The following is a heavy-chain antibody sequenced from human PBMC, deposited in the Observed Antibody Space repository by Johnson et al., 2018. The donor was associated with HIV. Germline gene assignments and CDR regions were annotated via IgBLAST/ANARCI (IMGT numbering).Heavy chain of an antibody. V-gene: IGHV3-64*01. J-gene: IGHJ3*02. CDR1: RFTFSSYA. CDR2: LSSNGGST. Sequence: EVQLVESGGGLVQPGGSLRLSCAASRFTFSSYAMHWVRQAPGRGLEYVSALSSNGGSTYYATSVKGRFTISRDNSKNTLYLQMNSLRPEDTAVYYCAKDLPSGWDGGDAFDIWGQGTMVIVSS. D-gene: IGHD6-19*01. CDR3: AKDLPSGWDGGDAFDI.